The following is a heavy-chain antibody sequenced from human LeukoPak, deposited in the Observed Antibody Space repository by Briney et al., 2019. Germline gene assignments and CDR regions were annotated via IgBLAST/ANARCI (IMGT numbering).Heavy chain of an antibody. Sequence: SQTLSLTCTVSGGCISSGSYYWSWIRQPAGKGLEWIGRIYTSGSTNYNPSLKSRVTISVDTSKNQFSLKLSSVTAADTAVYYCARDPYGSGFFDYWGQGNLVTVSS. CDR3: ARDPYGSGFFDY. V-gene: IGHV4-61*02. J-gene: IGHJ4*02. D-gene: IGHD3-10*01. CDR1: GGCISSGSYY. CDR2: IYTSGST.